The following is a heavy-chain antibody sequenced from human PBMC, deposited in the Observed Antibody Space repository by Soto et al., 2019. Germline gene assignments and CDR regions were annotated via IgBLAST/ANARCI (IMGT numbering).Heavy chain of an antibody. CDR3: ANIPKQYSSGWYPPYYGMDV. CDR2: ISGSGGST. CDR1: GFTFSSYA. Sequence: GGSLRLSCAASGFTFSSYAMSWVRQAPGKGLEWVSAISGSGGSTYYADSVKGRFTISRDNSKNTLYLQMNSLRAEDTAVYYCANIPKQYSSGWYPPYYGMDVWGQGTTVTVSS. V-gene: IGHV3-23*01. J-gene: IGHJ6*02. D-gene: IGHD6-19*01.